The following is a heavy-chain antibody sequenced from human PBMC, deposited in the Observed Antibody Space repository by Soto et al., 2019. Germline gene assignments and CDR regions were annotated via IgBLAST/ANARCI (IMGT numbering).Heavy chain of an antibody. CDR1: GDSIRSGSHY. V-gene: IGHV4-61*01. J-gene: IGHJ4*02. CDR3: ARDRGY. Sequence: QVQLQESGPGLVKPSETLSLSCIVSGDSIRSGSHYWSWTRQPPGKGLEWIAYMHSSGSTNYNPSLKGRVTISADTTKSQFSLKLTSVTGADTAVYYCARDRGYWGQGTLVTVSS. CDR2: MHSSGST.